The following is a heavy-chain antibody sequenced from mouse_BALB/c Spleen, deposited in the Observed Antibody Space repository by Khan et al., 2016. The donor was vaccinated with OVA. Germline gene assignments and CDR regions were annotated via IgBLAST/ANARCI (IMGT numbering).Heavy chain of an antibody. J-gene: IGHJ4*01. CDR1: GFNFSTYG. V-gene: IGHV5-6*01. D-gene: IGHD2-9*01. CDR2: ISLGASYT. Sequence: EVQLVESGGDLVKPGGSLKLSCAASGFNFSTYGMSWVRQTPDKRLEWVATISLGASYTYYADSVKGRFTISRDNAKNTLYLQMSSLRSEDTAMYYCSRAYDGNDYYAMDNWGQGTSVTVSS. CDR3: SRAYDGNDYYAMDN.